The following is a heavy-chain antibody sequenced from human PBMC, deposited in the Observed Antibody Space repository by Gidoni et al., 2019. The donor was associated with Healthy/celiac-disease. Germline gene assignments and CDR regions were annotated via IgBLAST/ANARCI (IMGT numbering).Heavy chain of an antibody. Sequence: QLQLQESGPGLVKPSETLSLTCTVSGGSISSSSYYWGWIRQPPGKGLEWIGSIYYSGSTYYNPSLKSRVTISVDTSKNQFSLKLSSVTAADTAVYYCARQVRSITMIVVVNGAPNWFDPWGQGTLVTVSS. J-gene: IGHJ5*02. CDR2: IYYSGST. D-gene: IGHD3-22*01. CDR3: ARQVRSITMIVVVNGAPNWFDP. CDR1: GGSISSSSYY. V-gene: IGHV4-39*01.